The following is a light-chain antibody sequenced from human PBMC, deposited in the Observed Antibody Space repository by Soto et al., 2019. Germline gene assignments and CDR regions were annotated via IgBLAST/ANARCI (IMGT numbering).Light chain of an antibody. CDR2: GNS. CDR1: SSNIGAGYD. J-gene: IGLJ1*01. V-gene: IGLV1-40*01. CDR3: QSYDSSLSYV. Sequence: QSVLTQPPSVSGAPGQRVTISCTGSSSNIGAGYDVNWYQQLPGTSPKLLIYGNSNRPSGVPDRFSGSKSGTSASLAITGLQAEDEADYYCQSYDSSLSYVFGPGTKLTVL.